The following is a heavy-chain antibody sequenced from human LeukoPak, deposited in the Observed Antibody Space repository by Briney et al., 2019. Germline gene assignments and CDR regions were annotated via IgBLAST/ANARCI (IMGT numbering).Heavy chain of an antibody. CDR2: VNSDGSST. CDR3: ARGVYYSLGDY. J-gene: IGHJ4*02. CDR1: GFAFSSYW. D-gene: IGHD4-11*01. Sequence: GGSLRLSCVASGFAFSSYWMHWVRQAPGKGLVWVSRVNSDGSSTNYADSVKGRFTTSRDNAKNTLYLQMSGLRAEDTAVYYCARGVYYSLGDYGGQGTLVTVSS. V-gene: IGHV3-74*01.